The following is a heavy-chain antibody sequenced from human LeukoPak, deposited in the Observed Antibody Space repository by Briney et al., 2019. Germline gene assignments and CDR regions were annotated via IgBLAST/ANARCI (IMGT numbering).Heavy chain of an antibody. V-gene: IGHV1-3*01. CDR1: GYTFTSYA. CDR2: INAGNGNT. J-gene: IGHJ5*02. CDR3: ARVGWFGETPSIGWFDP. Sequence: ASVTVSCKASGYTFTSYAMHWVRQAPGQRLEWMGWINAGNGNTKYSQKFQGRVTITRDTSASTAYMELSSLRSEDTAVYYCARVGWFGETPSIGWFDPWGQGTLVTVSS. D-gene: IGHD3-10*01.